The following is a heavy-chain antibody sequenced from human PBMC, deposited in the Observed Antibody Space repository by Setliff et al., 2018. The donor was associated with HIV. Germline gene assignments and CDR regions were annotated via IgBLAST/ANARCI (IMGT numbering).Heavy chain of an antibody. CDR3: VRGANFYTPRKRIFDY. CDR1: GASLGPYF. V-gene: IGHV4-34*01. Sequence: SETLSLTCAVYGASLGPYFWHWIRQSPGKGLEWIGEISHNGGFNYSPSLESRLTMSVDTPRNQVSLNLSAVTAADTAIYYCVRGANFYTPRKRIFDYWGQGMSVTVSS. CDR2: ISHNGGF. J-gene: IGHJ4*02. D-gene: IGHD3-3*01.